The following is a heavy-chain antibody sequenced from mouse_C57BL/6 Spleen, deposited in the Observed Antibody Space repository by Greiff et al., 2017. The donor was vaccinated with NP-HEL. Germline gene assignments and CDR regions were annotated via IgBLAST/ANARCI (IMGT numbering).Heavy chain of an antibody. D-gene: IGHD1-1*01. CDR1: GYTFTSYG. CDR2: IYPRSGNT. V-gene: IGHV1-81*01. J-gene: IGHJ4*01. Sequence: QVQLQQSGAELARPGASVKLSCKASGYTFTSYGISWVKQRTGQGLEWIGEIYPRSGNTYYNEKFKGKATLTADKSSSTAYMELRSLTSEDSAVYFCARRTTVVEAYAMDYWGQGTSVTVSS. CDR3: ARRTTVVEAYAMDY.